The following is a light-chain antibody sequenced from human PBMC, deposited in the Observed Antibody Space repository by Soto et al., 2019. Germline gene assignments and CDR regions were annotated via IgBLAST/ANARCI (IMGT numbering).Light chain of an antibody. CDR1: SSDVGSYAL. Sequence: QSALTQPASVSGSPGQSITISCTGTSSDVGSYALVSWYRQQPGKAPKLMIYDVSKRPSGVSNRFSGSKSGNTASLTISGLQAEDEADYYCCSYAGSSTLVFGGGTKLTVL. J-gene: IGLJ3*02. CDR2: DVS. V-gene: IGLV2-23*02. CDR3: CSYAGSSTLV.